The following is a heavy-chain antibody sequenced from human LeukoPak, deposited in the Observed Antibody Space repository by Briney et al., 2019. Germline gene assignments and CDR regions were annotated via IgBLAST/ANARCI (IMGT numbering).Heavy chain of an antibody. J-gene: IGHJ6*02. CDR1: GYTFASYD. V-gene: IGHV1-8*01. CDR2: MNPNSGNT. Sequence: ASVKVSCKASGYTFASYDINWVRQATGQGLEWMGWMNPNSGNTGYAQKFQGRVTMTRNTSISTAYMELSSLRSEDTAVYYCTRGRASTVYYYYGMDVWGQGTTVTVSS. CDR3: TRGRASTVYYYYGMDV. D-gene: IGHD4-11*01.